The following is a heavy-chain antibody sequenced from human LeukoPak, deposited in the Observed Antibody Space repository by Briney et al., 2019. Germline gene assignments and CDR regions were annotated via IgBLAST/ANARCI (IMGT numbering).Heavy chain of an antibody. Sequence: GASVKVSCKASGYTFTSYYMHWVRQAPGQGLEWMGIINPSGGSTSYAQKFQGRVTITADESTSTAYMELSSLRSEDTAVYYCARGTELLGYCSSTSCYAGLDYWGQGTLVTVSS. CDR2: INPSGGST. CDR3: ARGTELLGYCSSTSCYAGLDY. J-gene: IGHJ4*02. D-gene: IGHD2-2*01. CDR1: GYTFTSYY. V-gene: IGHV1-46*01.